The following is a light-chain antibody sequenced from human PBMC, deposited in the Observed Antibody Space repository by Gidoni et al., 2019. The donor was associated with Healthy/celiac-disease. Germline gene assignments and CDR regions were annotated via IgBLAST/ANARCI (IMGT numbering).Light chain of an antibody. V-gene: IGKV1-39*01. CDR1: QSISSY. J-gene: IGKJ3*01. CDR3: QQSYSTPPRFT. Sequence: DIQMTQSPSSLSASVGDRVTITCRASQSISSYLNWYQQKPGKAPKLLIYAASSLQSGVPSRFSGSGSGTDFTLTISSLQPEDFAIYYCQQSYSTPPRFTFGPXTKVDIK. CDR2: AAS.